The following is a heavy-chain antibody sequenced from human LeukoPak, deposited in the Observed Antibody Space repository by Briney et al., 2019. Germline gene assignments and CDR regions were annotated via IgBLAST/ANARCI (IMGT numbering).Heavy chain of an antibody. CDR1: GASISSRYY. CDR3: VWGRFSTSSNWFDP. Sequence: PSETLSLTCIVSGASISSRYYWAWIRQPPGKGLEWIGNFYHSGTAYCNPSLESRATIFVDTSKNQSSLVLKSVTATDTAVYYCVWGRFSTSSNWFDPWGQGTLVTVSS. CDR2: FYHSGTA. D-gene: IGHD3-3*01. V-gene: IGHV4-38-2*02. J-gene: IGHJ5*02.